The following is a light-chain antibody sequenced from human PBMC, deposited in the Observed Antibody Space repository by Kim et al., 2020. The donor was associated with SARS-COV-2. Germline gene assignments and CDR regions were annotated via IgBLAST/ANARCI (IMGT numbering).Light chain of an antibody. J-gene: IGKJ2*03. V-gene: IGKV4-1*01. CDR3: QQYYSTPPS. CDR1: QTVLYNSNNKTY. Sequence: ATRKCNSRQTVLYNSNNKTYLAWYQQKRGQAPKLLIYWASIRESGVSDRFSGSGSETDFTLTISSLQAEDVAVYYCQQYYSTPPSFGQGTKLDIK. CDR2: WAS.